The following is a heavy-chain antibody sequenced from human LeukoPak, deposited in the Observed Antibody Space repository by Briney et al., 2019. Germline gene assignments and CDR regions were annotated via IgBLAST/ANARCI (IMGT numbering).Heavy chain of an antibody. CDR1: GYTFTSYY. Sequence: ASVKVSCKASGYTFTSYYMHWVRQAPGQGREWLGIINPSGGSTSYAQKFQGRVTMTRDTSTSTVYMELSSLRSEDTAVYYCARGRSPSTAQYGMDVWGPGTTVTVSS. CDR3: ARGRSPSTAQYGMDV. D-gene: IGHD6-13*01. J-gene: IGHJ6*02. CDR2: INPSGGST. V-gene: IGHV1-46*01.